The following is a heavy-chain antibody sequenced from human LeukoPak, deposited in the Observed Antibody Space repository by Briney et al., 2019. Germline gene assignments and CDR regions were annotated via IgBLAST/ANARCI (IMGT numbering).Heavy chain of an antibody. Sequence: GASVKVSCKASGGTFSSYAISWVRQAPGQGLEWMGRIIPILGIANYAQKFQGRVTITADKSTSTAYMELSSLRSEDTAVYYCATLGLWTSAFDYWGQGTLVTVSS. V-gene: IGHV1-69*04. CDR2: IIPILGIA. CDR3: ATLGLWTSAFDY. J-gene: IGHJ4*02. CDR1: GGTFSSYA. D-gene: IGHD5-18*01.